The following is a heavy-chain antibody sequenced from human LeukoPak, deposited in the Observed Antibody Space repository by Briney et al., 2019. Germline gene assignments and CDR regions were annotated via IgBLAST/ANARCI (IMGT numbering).Heavy chain of an antibody. D-gene: IGHD3-10*01. CDR3: AREYRGFGRNFDY. V-gene: IGHV3-48*03. CDR1: GFTFSSYE. J-gene: IGHJ4*02. Sequence: GGSLRLSCAASGFTFSSYEMNWVRQAPGKGLEWVSYISSSGSTRYYADSVKGRFTISRDNAKNSLYLQMNSLRAEDTAVYYCAREYRGFGRNFDYWGQGTLVTVSS. CDR2: ISSSGSTR.